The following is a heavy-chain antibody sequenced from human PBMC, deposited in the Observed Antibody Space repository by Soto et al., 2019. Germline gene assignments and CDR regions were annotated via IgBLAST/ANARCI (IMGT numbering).Heavy chain of an antibody. CDR2: IYYSGST. V-gene: IGHV4-30-4*01. CDR3: ARRSGYDFSFDY. J-gene: IGHJ4*02. D-gene: IGHD5-12*01. Sequence: QVQLQESGPGLVKPSQTLSLTCTVSGGSISSGDYYWGWIRQPPGKGLEWIGYIYYSGSTYYNPSLMSRVTISVDTSKNQFSLKLSSVTAADTAVYYCARRSGYDFSFDYWGQGTLFTVSS. CDR1: GGSISSGDYY.